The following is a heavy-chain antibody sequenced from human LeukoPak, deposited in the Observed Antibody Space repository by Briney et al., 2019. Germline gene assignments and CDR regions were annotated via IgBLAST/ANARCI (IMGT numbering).Heavy chain of an antibody. CDR2: ISGSGGST. V-gene: IGHV3-23*01. D-gene: IGHD3-10*01. CDR1: GFTFSSYA. Sequence: PGGSLRLSCAASGFTFSSYAMSWVRQAPGKGLEWVSAISGSGGSTYYADSVKGRFTISRDNSKNTLYLQMNSLRAEDTAVYYCAKDLLYYYGSGSYGGDYWGQGTLVTVS. CDR3: AKDLLYYYGSGSYGGDY. J-gene: IGHJ4*02.